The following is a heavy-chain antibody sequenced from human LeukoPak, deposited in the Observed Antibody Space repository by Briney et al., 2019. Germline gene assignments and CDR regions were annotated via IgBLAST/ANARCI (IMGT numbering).Heavy chain of an antibody. D-gene: IGHD2-15*01. Sequence: SETLSLTCTVSGGSISSYYWSWIRQPPGKGLEWIGYIYYSGSTNYNPSLKSRVTISVDTSKNQLSLKLSSVTAADTAVYYCARHDCSGGSCYRYFDYWGQGTLVTVSS. CDR2: IYYSGST. V-gene: IGHV4-59*08. CDR1: GGSISSYY. CDR3: ARHDCSGGSCYRYFDY. J-gene: IGHJ4*02.